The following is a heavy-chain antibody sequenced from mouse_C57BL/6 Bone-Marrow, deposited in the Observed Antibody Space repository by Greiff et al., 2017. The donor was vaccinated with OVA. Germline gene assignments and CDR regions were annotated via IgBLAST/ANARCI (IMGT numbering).Heavy chain of an antibody. CDR3: ARGGSRDY. Sequence: VQLQQSGPELVKPGASVKIPCKASGYTFTDYNMDWVKQSHGKSLEWIGDINPNNGGTIYNQTFKSKATLTVDKYSSTSYMELRRLTSEDTAVYYCARGGSRDYGGQGTTLTVSS. V-gene: IGHV1-18*01. J-gene: IGHJ2*01. CDR1: GYTFTDYN. CDR2: INPNNGGT. D-gene: IGHD3-3*01.